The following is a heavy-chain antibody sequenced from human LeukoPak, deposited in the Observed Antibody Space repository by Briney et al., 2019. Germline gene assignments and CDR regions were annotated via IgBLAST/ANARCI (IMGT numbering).Heavy chain of an antibody. V-gene: IGHV1-46*01. CDR3: ARGPSAGYSSGWGGYYYYYYMDV. Sequence: ASVKVSCKASGYTFTSYYMHWVRQAPGQGLEWMGIINPSGGSTSYAQKLQGRVTMTRDMSTSTVYMELSSLRSEDTAVYYCARGPSAGYSSGWGGYYYYYYMDVWGKGTTVTVSS. D-gene: IGHD6-19*01. CDR1: GYTFTSYY. J-gene: IGHJ6*03. CDR2: INPSGGST.